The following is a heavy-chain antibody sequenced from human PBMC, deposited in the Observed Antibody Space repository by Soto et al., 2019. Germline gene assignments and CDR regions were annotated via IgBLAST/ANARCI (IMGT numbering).Heavy chain of an antibody. Sequence: QVQLVQSGAEVKKPGSSVKVSCKASGGTFSSYTISWVRQAPGQGLEWMGRIIPILGIANYAQKFQGRVTITADKSTSTAYRELSSLRSEDTAVYYCARGGTSRNWFDPWGQGTLVTVSS. J-gene: IGHJ5*02. CDR1: GGTFSSYT. D-gene: IGHD2-2*01. V-gene: IGHV1-69*02. CDR2: IIPILGIA. CDR3: ARGGTSRNWFDP.